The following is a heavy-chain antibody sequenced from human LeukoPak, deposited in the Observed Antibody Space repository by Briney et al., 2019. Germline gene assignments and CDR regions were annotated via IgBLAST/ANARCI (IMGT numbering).Heavy chain of an antibody. CDR1: GDSISSGDYY. D-gene: IGHD6-6*01. Sequence: PSETLSLTCTVSGDSISSGDYYMSWVRQAPGKGLEWVSVIYSGGSTYYADSVKGRFTISRDNSKNTLYLQMNSLRAEDTAVYYCASLASIPPRNAFDIWGQGTMVTVSS. V-gene: IGHV3-53*01. CDR3: ASLASIPPRNAFDI. J-gene: IGHJ3*02. CDR2: IYSGGST.